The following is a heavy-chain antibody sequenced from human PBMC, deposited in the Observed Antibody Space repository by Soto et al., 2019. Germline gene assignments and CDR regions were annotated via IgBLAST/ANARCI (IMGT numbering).Heavy chain of an antibody. D-gene: IGHD3-3*02. J-gene: IGHJ6*02. V-gene: IGHV1-46*01. CDR3: ARDRDAFMASYYYYGMDV. CDR2: INPRGGST. Sequence: ASVKVSCKASGYTFTNFGISWVRQAPGEGLEWMGTINPRGGSTIYAQKFQGRFTMTRDTSARTVYMELSSLRSDDTAVYFCARDRDAFMASYYYYGMDVWGQGTTVTVSS. CDR1: GYTFTNFG.